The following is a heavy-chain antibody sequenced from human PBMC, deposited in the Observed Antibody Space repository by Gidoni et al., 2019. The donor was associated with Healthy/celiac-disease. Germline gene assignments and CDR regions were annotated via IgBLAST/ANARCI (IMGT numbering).Heavy chain of an antibody. Sequence: QVQLVQSGAEVKKPGSSVKVSCKASGGTFSSYPISWVRQAPGQGLEWMGRIIPILGIANYAQKFQGRVTITADKSTSTAYMELSSLRSEDTAVYYCARDLRHYDSSGYYRSAFDIWGQGTMVTVSS. CDR1: GGTFSSYP. V-gene: IGHV1-69*04. J-gene: IGHJ3*02. D-gene: IGHD3-22*01. CDR3: ARDLRHYDSSGYYRSAFDI. CDR2: IIPILGIA.